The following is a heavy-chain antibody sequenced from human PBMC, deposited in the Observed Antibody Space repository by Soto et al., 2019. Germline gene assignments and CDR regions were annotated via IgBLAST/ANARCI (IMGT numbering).Heavy chain of an antibody. J-gene: IGHJ5*02. V-gene: IGHV4-30-4*08. CDR3: ETAGSVRRVIPS. CDR2: IYYSGST. D-gene: IGHD3-10*01. Sequence: QVQLQESGPGLVKPSQTLPLACTVCGGCISSSDYYWSWIRQPPGRGLEWIGYIYYSGSTSYNPSLQSRLTTAIDTSTNQFSLALSSETAADAAVYYWETAGSVRRVIPSWGQGTLGTVSS. CDR1: GGCISSSDYY.